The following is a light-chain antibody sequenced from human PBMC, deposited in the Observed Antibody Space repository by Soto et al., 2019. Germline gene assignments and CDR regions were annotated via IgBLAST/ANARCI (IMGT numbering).Light chain of an antibody. CDR1: QSVSSDY. CDR3: QQYAVSPIT. Sequence: DIVLTQSPGTLSVSPGERATLSCRASQSVSSDYLAWYQQKPGQAPRLLIYGASSRATGIPDRFSGSGSGTDFTLTISRLEPGDFAVYYCQQYAVSPITFGQGTRLEIK. CDR2: GAS. V-gene: IGKV3-20*01. J-gene: IGKJ5*01.